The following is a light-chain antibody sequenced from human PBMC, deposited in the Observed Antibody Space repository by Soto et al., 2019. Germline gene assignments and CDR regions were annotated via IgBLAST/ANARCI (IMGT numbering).Light chain of an antibody. CDR1: QSVTSNY. CDR2: GAS. Sequence: EIVLTQSPGTLSLSPGERATLSCRASQSVTSNYLAWYQQQPGQAPSLLIYGASARAAGIPDRFSGSGTGTDFALTISGLEPEDFAVYFCQQYASSPWTFGQGTKVEIK. J-gene: IGKJ1*01. CDR3: QQYASSPWT. V-gene: IGKV3-20*01.